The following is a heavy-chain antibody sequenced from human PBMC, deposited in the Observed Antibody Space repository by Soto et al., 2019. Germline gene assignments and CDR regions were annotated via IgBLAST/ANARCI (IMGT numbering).Heavy chain of an antibody. CDR2: ISWNSNTI. J-gene: IGHJ4*02. CDR1: GFTFDNYA. V-gene: IGHV3-9*01. CDR3: AKDTGPN. Sequence: GGSLRLSCAASGFTFDNYAMHWVRQAPGKGLEWVSGISWNSNTIAYADSVKGRFTISRDNAKSSLYLQMNSLRAEDTAFYYCAKDTGPNWGQGTLVTVSS.